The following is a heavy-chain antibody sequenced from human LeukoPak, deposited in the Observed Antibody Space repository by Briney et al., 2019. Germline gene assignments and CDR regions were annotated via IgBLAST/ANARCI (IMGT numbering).Heavy chain of an antibody. D-gene: IGHD6-13*01. CDR1: AGSISRSGYY. Sequence: PSETLSLTCIVSAGSISRSGYYWGWIRQPPGEGLEWIGTIAYSGSTWYNPSLRSRVTISVDTSKNQFSLKLTSVTAADTAVYYCASDLIAAGGSTLGSWGQGTLVTVSS. CDR3: ASDLIAAGGSTLGS. V-gene: IGHV4-39*01. CDR2: IAYSGST. J-gene: IGHJ5*02.